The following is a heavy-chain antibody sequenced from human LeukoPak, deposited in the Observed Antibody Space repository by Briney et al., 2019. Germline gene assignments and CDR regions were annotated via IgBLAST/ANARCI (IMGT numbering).Heavy chain of an antibody. Sequence: GGSLRLSCAASGFTFSNYGMHWVRQAPGKGLEWVTVVWYDGSVEYYADSVKGRFTISRDNSKNTLYLQMNSLRAEDTAVYYCAKEEWDPGAFDIWGQGTMVTVSS. D-gene: IGHD1-26*01. J-gene: IGHJ3*02. V-gene: IGHV3-33*06. CDR3: AKEEWDPGAFDI. CDR1: GFTFSNYG. CDR2: VWYDGSVE.